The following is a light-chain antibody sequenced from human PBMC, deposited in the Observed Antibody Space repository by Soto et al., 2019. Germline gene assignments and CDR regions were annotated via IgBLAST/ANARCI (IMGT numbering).Light chain of an antibody. CDR3: LQDLSYPRT. J-gene: IGKJ1*01. CDR2: TAS. Sequence: IQMTQSPSSLSASVGDRVTITCRASQSISTYLNWYQQKPGKAPNLLIYTASSLETGVPSRFSGSGSGTDFTLTISSLHPEDFATYYCLQDLSYPRTFGQGTKVDIK. V-gene: IGKV1-6*01. CDR1: QSISTY.